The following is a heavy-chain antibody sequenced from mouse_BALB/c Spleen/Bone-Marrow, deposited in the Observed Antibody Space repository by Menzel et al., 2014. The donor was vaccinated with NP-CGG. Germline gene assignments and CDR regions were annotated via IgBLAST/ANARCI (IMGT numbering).Heavy chain of an antibody. Sequence: EVQLQQSGPELVKPGASMKMSCKASGYTFTSYVMHWVKQKPGQGLEWIGNINPYNDGTKYNEKFKGKATLTSDKSSSTAYMELSSLTSEDSAVYYCARSLYGYNWYFDVWGAGTTVTVSS. CDR2: INPYNDGT. CDR1: GYTFTSYV. D-gene: IGHD2-2*01. J-gene: IGHJ1*01. V-gene: IGHV1-14*01. CDR3: ARSLYGYNWYFDV.